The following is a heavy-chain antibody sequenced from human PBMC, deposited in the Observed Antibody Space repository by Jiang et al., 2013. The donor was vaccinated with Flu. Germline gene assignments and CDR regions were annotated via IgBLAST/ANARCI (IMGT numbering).Heavy chain of an antibody. CDR1: GFSLSTSGVG. J-gene: IGHJ4*02. V-gene: IGHV2-5*02. CDR3: AHRKTDTQWLVFGRVSDYFDY. Sequence: KPTQTLTLTCTFSGFSLSTSGVGVGWIRQPPGKALEWLALIYWDDDKRYSPSLKSRLTITKDTSKNQVVLTMTNMDPVDTATYYCAHRKTDTQWLVFGRVSDYFDYWGQGTLVTVSS. D-gene: IGHD6-19*01. CDR2: IYWDDDK.